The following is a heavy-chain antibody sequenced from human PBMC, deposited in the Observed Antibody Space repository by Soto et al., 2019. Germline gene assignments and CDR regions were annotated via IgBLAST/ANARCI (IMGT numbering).Heavy chain of an antibody. V-gene: IGHV4-34*01. CDR2: INHSGST. Sequence: KASETLSLTCAVYGGSFSGYYWSWIRQPPGKGLEWIGEINHSGSTNYNPSLKSRVTISVDTSKNQFSLKLSSVTAADTAVYYCARGPLSARRWYAFDIWGQGTMVTVSS. CDR1: GGSFSGYY. CDR3: ARGPLSARRWYAFDI. J-gene: IGHJ3*02. D-gene: IGHD2-15*01.